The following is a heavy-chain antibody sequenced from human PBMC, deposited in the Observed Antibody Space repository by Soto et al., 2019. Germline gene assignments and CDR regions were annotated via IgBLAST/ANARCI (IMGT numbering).Heavy chain of an antibody. CDR1: GDSIPPSY. D-gene: IGHD3-22*01. J-gene: IGHJ4*02. CDR3: ALRSMAVVPEY. CDR2: IFYSGST. V-gene: IGHV4-59*07. Sequence: PSDPLSLTCTVPGDSIPPSYWSWIRQPPGKGLEGIGYIFYSGSTSYNPSLKSRVTISVDTSKNQFSLNLYSLTSADTAVYYCALRSMAVVPEYWGQGTLVT.